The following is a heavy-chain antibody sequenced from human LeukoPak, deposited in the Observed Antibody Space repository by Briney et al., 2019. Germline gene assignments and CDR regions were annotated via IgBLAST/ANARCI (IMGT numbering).Heavy chain of an antibody. CDR3: VGNYDSSGYYLYYFDY. Sequence: GGSLRLSCAASGFTFSSYGMHWVRQAPGKGLEWVAVISYDGSNKYYADSVKGRFTISRDNSKNTLYLQMNSLRAEDTAVYYCVGNYDSSGYYLYYFDYWGQGTLVTVSS. CDR2: ISYDGSNK. J-gene: IGHJ4*02. D-gene: IGHD3-22*01. V-gene: IGHV3-30*19. CDR1: GFTFSSYG.